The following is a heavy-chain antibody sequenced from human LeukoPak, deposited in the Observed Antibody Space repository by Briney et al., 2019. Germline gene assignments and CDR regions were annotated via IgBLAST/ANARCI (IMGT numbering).Heavy chain of an antibody. CDR2: INPNSGGT. V-gene: IGHV1-2*02. D-gene: IGHD6-13*01. Sequence: ASVKVSCKASGYTFTGYYMHWVRQAPGQGLEWMGWINPNSGGTNYAQKFQGRVTMTRDTSISTAYMELSRLRSDDTAVYYCARDPPRIAAAGGGDYWGQGTLVTVSS. J-gene: IGHJ4*02. CDR1: GYTFTGYY. CDR3: ARDPPRIAAAGGGDY.